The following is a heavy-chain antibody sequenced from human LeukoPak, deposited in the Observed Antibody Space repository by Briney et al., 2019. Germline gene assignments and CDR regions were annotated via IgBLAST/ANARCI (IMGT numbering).Heavy chain of an antibody. D-gene: IGHD6-19*01. CDR2: IHHSGTT. J-gene: IGHJ5*02. Sequence: SETLSLTCAVDGGSFSNYYWSWIRQPPGRGLEWIGEIHHSGTTKYNPSLKSRLTTSVDTSKNQFSLKLSSVTAADTAIYYCARGKTNGWFMGYFDPWDQGILVTVSS. CDR3: ARGKTNGWFMGYFDP. V-gene: IGHV4-34*01. CDR1: GGSFSNYY.